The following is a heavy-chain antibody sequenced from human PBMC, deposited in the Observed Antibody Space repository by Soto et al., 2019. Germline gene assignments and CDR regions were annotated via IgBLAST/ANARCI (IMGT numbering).Heavy chain of an antibody. CDR2: INPSGGST. J-gene: IGHJ6*02. CDR1: GYTFTSYY. CDR3: ARDYICGSSSEDRYYYYGMDV. Sequence: ASVKVSCKASGYTFTSYYMHWVRQAPGQGLEWMGIINPSGGSTSYAQKFQGRVTMTRDTSTSTVYMELSSLRSEDTAVYYCARDYICGSSSEDRYYYYGMDVWGQGTTVTVSS. V-gene: IGHV1-46*01. D-gene: IGHD6-6*01.